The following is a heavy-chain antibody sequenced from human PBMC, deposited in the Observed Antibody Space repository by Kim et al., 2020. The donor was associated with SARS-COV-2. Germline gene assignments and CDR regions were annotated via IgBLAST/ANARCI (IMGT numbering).Heavy chain of an antibody. CDR2: ISSSSSYT. Sequence: GGSLRLSCAASGFTFSDYYMSWIRQAPGKGLAWFSYISSSSSYTNYAYSVKVRFTISRDNAKNSLSLQMNSRIAEDTAVYYFAITTTGEDAFCIRCQGT. CDR3: AITTTGEDAFCI. D-gene: IGHD3-22*01. J-gene: IGHJ3*02. V-gene: IGHV3-11*03. CDR1: GFTFSDYY.